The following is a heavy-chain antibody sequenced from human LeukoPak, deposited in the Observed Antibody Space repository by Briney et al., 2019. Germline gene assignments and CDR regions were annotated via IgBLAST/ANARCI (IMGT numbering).Heavy chain of an antibody. D-gene: IGHD3-16*01. CDR1: GLTLSRYL. V-gene: IGHV3-7*01. CDR3: ARGGM. J-gene: IGHJ4*02. CDR2: IKEDGSET. Sequence: PGGSLRLSCAVSGLTLSRYLMSWVRQTPENGLEWVASIKEDGSETHFRDSVRGRFTISRDNARNSLYLQMNSLRVDDTAIYYCARGGMWGQGTPVTVPS.